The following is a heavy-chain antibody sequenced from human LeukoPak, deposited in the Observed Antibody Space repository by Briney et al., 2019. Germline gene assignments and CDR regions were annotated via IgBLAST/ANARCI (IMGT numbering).Heavy chain of an antibody. Sequence: PGGSLRLSCAASGFTFSNYWMNWVRQAPGKGREWGAIIEKDGSEILYVDSVKGRFTISRDNAKNSLYLQVNSLRAEDTAVYYCAAGAGWLIDWWGQGTLVTVSS. J-gene: IGHJ4*02. CDR2: IEKDGSEI. CDR1: GFTFSNYW. V-gene: IGHV3-7*01. D-gene: IGHD6-19*01. CDR3: AAGAGWLIDW.